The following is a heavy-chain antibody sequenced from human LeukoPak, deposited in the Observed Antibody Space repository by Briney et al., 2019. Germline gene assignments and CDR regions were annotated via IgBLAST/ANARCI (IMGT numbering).Heavy chain of an antibody. CDR3: AKDPYSSSWYVVDY. D-gene: IGHD6-13*01. CDR2: ISGSGGST. Sequence: GGSLRLSCAASGFTFSSYAMSWVRQAPGKGLEWVSAISGSGGSTYYADSVKGRFTISRDNSKNTLHLQMNSLRAEDTAVYYCAKDPYSSSWYVVDYWGQGTLVTVSS. J-gene: IGHJ4*02. CDR1: GFTFSSYA. V-gene: IGHV3-23*01.